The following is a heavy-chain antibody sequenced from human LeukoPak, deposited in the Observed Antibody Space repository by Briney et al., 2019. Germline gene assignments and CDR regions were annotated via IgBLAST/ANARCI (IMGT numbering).Heavy chain of an antibody. Sequence: GGSLRLSCAASGFTSSDSAIHWVRQASGKGLEWVGRIRGKRYSYATAYAASVRGRFTISRDDSKNTAYLQMNSLKTEDTAVYYCTTQEVAAGNWGQGTLVTVSS. CDR1: GFTSSDSA. J-gene: IGHJ4*02. V-gene: IGHV3-73*01. CDR2: IRGKRYSYAT. CDR3: TTQEVAAGN. D-gene: IGHD6-19*01.